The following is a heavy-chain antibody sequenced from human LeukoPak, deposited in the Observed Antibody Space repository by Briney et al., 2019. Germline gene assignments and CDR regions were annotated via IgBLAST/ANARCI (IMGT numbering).Heavy chain of an antibody. V-gene: IGHV3-30*02. CDR1: GFTFSNFG. D-gene: IGHD6-19*01. Sequence: SGGSLRLSCAASGFTFSNFGMHWVRQAPGKGLEWAAFIRYDGSDKYYADSVEGRFSISRDNSKNTLYLEMNSLRAEDTAVYYCARNSSGRFDNWGQGTLVTVSS. J-gene: IGHJ4*02. CDR3: ARNSSGRFDN. CDR2: IRYDGSDK.